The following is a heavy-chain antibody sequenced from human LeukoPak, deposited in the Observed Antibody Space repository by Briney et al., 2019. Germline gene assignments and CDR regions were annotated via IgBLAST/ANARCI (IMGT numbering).Heavy chain of an antibody. J-gene: IGHJ5*02. Sequence: PSETLSLTCAVSGGSISRGGYSWSWIRQPPGKGLECIGYIHYTGSTNYNPSLKSRVTIKSVTAADTAVYYCARGGYYGSGNDFRFDPWGQGTLVTVSS. D-gene: IGHD3-10*01. CDR3: FDP. CDR1: GGSISRGGYS. CDR2: IHYTGST. V-gene: IGHV4-61*08.